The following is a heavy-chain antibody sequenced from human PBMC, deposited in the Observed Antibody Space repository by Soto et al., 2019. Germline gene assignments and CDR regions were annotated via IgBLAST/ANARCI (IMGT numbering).Heavy chain of an antibody. J-gene: IGHJ6*02. CDR3: AKDPLYCSGGSCPPKGYYYGMDV. V-gene: IGHV3-23*01. CDR2: ISGSGGST. Sequence: GGSLRLSCAASGFTFSSYAMSWVRQAPGKGLEWVSAISGSGGSTYYADSVKGRFTISRDNSKNTLYLQMNSLRAEDTAVYYCAKDPLYCSGGSCPPKGYYYGMDVWGQGTTVTAP. D-gene: IGHD2-15*01. CDR1: GFTFSSYA.